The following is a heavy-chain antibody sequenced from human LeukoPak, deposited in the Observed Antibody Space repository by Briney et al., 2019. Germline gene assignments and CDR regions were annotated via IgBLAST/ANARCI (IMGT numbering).Heavy chain of an antibody. J-gene: IGHJ4*02. D-gene: IGHD6-19*01. V-gene: IGHV3-48*01. CDR1: GFSFSSYS. Sequence: GGSLRLSCAASGFSFSSYSMNWVRQAPGKGLEWVSYISSSSSTIFYADSVKGRFTISRDNAKNSLYLQMNSLRAEDTAVYYCARTEYSSGRYPFDYWGQGTLVTVSS. CDR3: ARTEYSSGRYPFDY. CDR2: ISSSSSTI.